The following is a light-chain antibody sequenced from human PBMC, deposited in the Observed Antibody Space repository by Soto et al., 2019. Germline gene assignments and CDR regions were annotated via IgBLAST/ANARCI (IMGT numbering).Light chain of an antibody. Sequence: DIVMTQSPDSLAVSLGEGATINCKSSQNVLYRSNNKNELAWYQQKPGQPPKLLIYWASTRESGVPDRFSGSGSGTDFNLTISSLQAEDVAVYYCQQYYDTPLTFGGGTKVEIK. V-gene: IGKV4-1*01. J-gene: IGKJ4*01. CDR2: WAS. CDR1: QNVLYRSNNKNE. CDR3: QQYYDTPLT.